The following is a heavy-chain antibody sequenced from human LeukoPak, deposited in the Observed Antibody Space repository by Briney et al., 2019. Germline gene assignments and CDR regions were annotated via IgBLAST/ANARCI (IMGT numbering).Heavy chain of an antibody. CDR3: AKWTGLWFGELYNYYYMDV. CDR1: GFTFSSYG. CDR2: ISGSGGST. D-gene: IGHD3-10*01. Sequence: GGSLRLSCAASGFTFSSYGMSWVRQAPGKGLEWVSAISGSGGSTYYADSVKGRFTISRDNSKNTLYLQMNSLRAEDTAVYYCAKWTGLWFGELYNYYYMDVWGKGTTVTISS. J-gene: IGHJ6*03. V-gene: IGHV3-23*01.